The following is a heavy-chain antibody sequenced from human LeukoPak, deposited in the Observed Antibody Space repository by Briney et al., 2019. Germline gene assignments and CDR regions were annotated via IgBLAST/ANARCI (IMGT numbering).Heavy chain of an antibody. V-gene: IGHV1-2*02. Sequence: ASVKVSCKASGYTFPGYYTHWVRQAPGQGLEWMGWINPNSGGTNYAQKSQGRVTMTRDTSISTAYMELDRLRSDDTAVYYCARDLVRGAPDYWGQGTLVTVSS. D-gene: IGHD3-10*01. CDR3: ARDLVRGAPDY. J-gene: IGHJ4*02. CDR1: GYTFPGYY. CDR2: INPNSGGT.